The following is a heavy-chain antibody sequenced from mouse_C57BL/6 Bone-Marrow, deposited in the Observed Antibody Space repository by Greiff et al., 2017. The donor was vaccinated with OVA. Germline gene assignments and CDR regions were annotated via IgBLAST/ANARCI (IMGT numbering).Heavy chain of an antibody. CDR3: ARSGGIDY. CDR2: IYPGSGST. J-gene: IGHJ2*01. V-gene: IGHV1-55*01. Sequence: QVQLQQSGAELVKPGASVKLSCKASGYTFTGYWIPWVKQRPGQGLEWIGDIYPGSGSTNYNEKFKSKATLTVDTSSSTAYMQLSSLTSEDSAVDYSARSGGIDYWGQGTTLTVSS. CDR1: GYTFTGYW.